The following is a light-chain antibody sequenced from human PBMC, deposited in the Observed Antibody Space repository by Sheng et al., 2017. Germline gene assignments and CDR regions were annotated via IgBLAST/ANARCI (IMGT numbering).Light chain of an antibody. CDR2: AVS. CDR3: CSYAGRSTLV. CDR1: SSDVGSYNL. V-gene: IGLV2-23*02. Sequence: QSALTQPASVSGSPGQSITISCTGTSSDVGSYNLVSWYQQHPGKAPKLLIYAVSNRPSGVSDRFSGSKSGNAASLTISGLQAEDEADYYCCSYAGRSTLVFGGGTKLTVL. J-gene: IGLJ3*02.